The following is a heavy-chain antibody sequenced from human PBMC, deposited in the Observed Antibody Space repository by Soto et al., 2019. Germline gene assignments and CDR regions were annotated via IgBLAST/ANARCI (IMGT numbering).Heavy chain of an antibody. J-gene: IGHJ5*02. Sequence: SETLSLTCTVSGVSISSHFWSWIRQPPGKGLEWIGYIYYTGSATYNPSLRSRVTISLDTPKSQFSLKLTSVTAADTAVYYCAMGGAAVTTSKWFDPWGQGTLVTVSS. D-gene: IGHD4-17*01. CDR1: GVSISSHF. V-gene: IGHV4-59*11. CDR2: IYYTGSA. CDR3: AMGGAAVTTSKWFDP.